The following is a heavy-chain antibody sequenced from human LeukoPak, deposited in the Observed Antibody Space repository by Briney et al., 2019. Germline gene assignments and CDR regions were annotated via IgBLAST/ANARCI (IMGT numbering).Heavy chain of an antibody. CDR3: ARGGGHLDC. Sequence: GGSLRLSCAASGFSFSSYWMSWVRQAPGKGLEWVANIKQDGSDRYYLTSVRGRFTISRDNAKNSLFLQMNSLRVEDTAVYYCARGGGHLDCWGQGTLVTVSS. D-gene: IGHD4-23*01. CDR1: GFSFSSYW. CDR2: IKQDGSDR. J-gene: IGHJ4*02. V-gene: IGHV3-7*03.